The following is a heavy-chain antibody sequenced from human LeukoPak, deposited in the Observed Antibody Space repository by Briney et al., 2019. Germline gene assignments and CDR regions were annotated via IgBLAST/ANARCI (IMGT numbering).Heavy chain of an antibody. CDR2: ISGSGGST. J-gene: IGHJ3*02. CDR3: AIDTGSITGHPDAFDI. Sequence: GGSLRLSCAASGFTFSSYAMSWVRQAPGKGLEWVSAISGSGGSTYYADSVKGRFTISRDNSKNTLYLQMNSLRAEDTAVYYCAIDTGSITGHPDAFDIWGQGTMVTVSS. D-gene: IGHD1-20*01. CDR1: GFTFSSYA. V-gene: IGHV3-23*01.